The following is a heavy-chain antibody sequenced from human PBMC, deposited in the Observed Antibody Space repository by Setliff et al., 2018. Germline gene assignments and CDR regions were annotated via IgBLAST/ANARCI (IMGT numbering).Heavy chain of an antibody. CDR2: IHPSGGST. Sequence: ASVKVSCKASAFTKYYVHWVRQAPGQGLEWMGIIHPSGGSTTYAQKFQGRVTMTRDTSITTAYMDLTSLRSDDTAVYYCAKEGNKYGYSSGWFDPWGQGTLVTVSS. J-gene: IGHJ5*02. CDR3: AKEGNKYGYSSGWFDP. V-gene: IGHV1-46*01. D-gene: IGHD6-6*01. CDR1: AFTKYY.